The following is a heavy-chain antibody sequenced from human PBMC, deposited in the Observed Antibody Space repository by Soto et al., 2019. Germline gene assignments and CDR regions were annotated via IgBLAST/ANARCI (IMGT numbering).Heavy chain of an antibody. CDR1: GYTFTSYA. D-gene: IGHD2-15*01. CDR2: INAGNGNT. V-gene: IGHV1-3*01. Sequence: ASVKVSCKASGYTFTSYAMHWVRQAPGQRLEWMGWINAGNGNTKYSQKCQGRVTITRDTSASTAYMELSSLRSEDTAVYYCAILFRGPCSGGSCFRYDAFDIWGQGTMVTVSS. J-gene: IGHJ3*02. CDR3: AILFRGPCSGGSCFRYDAFDI.